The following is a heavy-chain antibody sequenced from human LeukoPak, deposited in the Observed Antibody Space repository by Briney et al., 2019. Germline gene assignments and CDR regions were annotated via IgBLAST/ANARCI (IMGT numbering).Heavy chain of an antibody. Sequence: ASVKVSCKASGYTFTSYGISWVRQAPGQGLEWMGWISAYNGNTNYAQKLQGRVTMTTDTSTSTAYMELRSLRSDDTAVYYCARDLAWGADLMGPTDDWLDPWGQGTLVTVSS. CDR2: ISAYNGNT. V-gene: IGHV1-18*01. CDR1: GYTFTSYG. D-gene: IGHD1-26*01. CDR3: ARDLAWGADLMGPTDDWLDP. J-gene: IGHJ5*02.